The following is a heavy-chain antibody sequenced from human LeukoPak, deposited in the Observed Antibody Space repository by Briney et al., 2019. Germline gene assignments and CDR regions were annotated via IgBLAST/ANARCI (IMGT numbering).Heavy chain of an antibody. CDR1: GFIFGSYP. CDR3: ARDSSHYLGSSDY. CDR2: ISETGDVT. D-gene: IGHD6-6*01. Sequence: GGSLRLSCVVSGFIFGSYPMSWVRQAPGKGLEWVSVISETGDVTHYADSMKGRFTISRDNIKNTLNLQMNSLRAEDTAIYYCARDSSHYLGSSDYWGQGTLVTVSS. J-gene: IGHJ4*02. V-gene: IGHV3-23*01.